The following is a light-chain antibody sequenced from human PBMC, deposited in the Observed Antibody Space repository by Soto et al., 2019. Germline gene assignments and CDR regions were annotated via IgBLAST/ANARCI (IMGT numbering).Light chain of an antibody. CDR2: TDD. Sequence: QSVLTQPPSASGTPGQRVTISCSGSSSNIGSNYVSWYQQLPGTAPKLLIYTDDHRPSGVPDRFSGSKSGTSASLAISGLRSEDEADYYCCSYAGSYTLVFGGGTKLTVL. J-gene: IGLJ2*01. CDR1: SSNIGSNY. V-gene: IGLV1-47*02. CDR3: CSYAGSYTLV.